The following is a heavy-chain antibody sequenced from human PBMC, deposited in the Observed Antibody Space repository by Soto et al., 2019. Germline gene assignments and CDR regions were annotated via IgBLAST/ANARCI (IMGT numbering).Heavy chain of an antibody. CDR2: ISYGGSNK. Sequence: QVQLVESGGGVVQPGRSLRLSCAASGFTFSSYGMHWVRQAPGKGLEWVAVISYGGSNKYYADSVKGRFTISRDNSKNTLYLQMNSLRAEDTAVYYCAKDRRGDAFDIWGQGTMVTVSS. V-gene: IGHV3-30*18. CDR3: AKDRRGDAFDI. J-gene: IGHJ3*02. CDR1: GFTFSSYG.